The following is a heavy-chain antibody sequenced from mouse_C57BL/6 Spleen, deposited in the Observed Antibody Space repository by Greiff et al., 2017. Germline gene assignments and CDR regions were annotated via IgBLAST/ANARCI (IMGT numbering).Heavy chain of an antibody. D-gene: IGHD1-1*01. J-gene: IGHJ2*01. CDR3: ASYGSRNYFDY. V-gene: IGHV5-17*01. CDR1: GFTFSDYG. Sequence: EVQVVESGGGLVKPGGSLKLSCAASGFTFSDYGMHWVRQAPEKGLEWVAYISSGSSTIYYADTGKGRFTISRDNAKNTLFLQMTSLRSEDTAMYYCASYGSRNYFDYWGQGTTLTVSS. CDR2: ISSGSSTI.